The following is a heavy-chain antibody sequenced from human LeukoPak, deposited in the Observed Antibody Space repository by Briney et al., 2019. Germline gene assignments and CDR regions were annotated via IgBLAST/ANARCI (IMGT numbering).Heavy chain of an antibody. D-gene: IGHD3-22*01. J-gene: IGHJ5*02. CDR1: GFSLSTTGVV. CDR2: SYWSDYN. Sequence: ESGPTLVNPTQTLRLTCTFSGFSLSTTGVVVTWLRQRPGKALEWRSLSYWSDYNLYSPSLKARCSITKDTAKKPVILRITNMQPVETGTYYCAHDRPGIGLDPWGQGILVTVSS. CDR3: AHDRPGIGLDP. V-gene: IGHV2-5*01.